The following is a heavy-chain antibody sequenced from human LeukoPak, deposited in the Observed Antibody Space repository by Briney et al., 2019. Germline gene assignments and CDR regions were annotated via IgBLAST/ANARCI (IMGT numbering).Heavy chain of an antibody. V-gene: IGHV4-30-4*01. D-gene: IGHD2-2*01. CDR3: AREMVVPAAISRYYYYYGMDV. J-gene: IGHJ6*02. CDR1: GGSISSGDYY. CDR2: IYYSGST. Sequence: PSQTLSLTCTVSGGSISSGDYYWSWIRQPPGKGLEWIGYIYYSGSTYYNPSLKSRVTISVDTSKNQFSLKLSSVTAANTAVYYCAREMVVPAAISRYYYYYGMDVWGQGTTVTVSS.